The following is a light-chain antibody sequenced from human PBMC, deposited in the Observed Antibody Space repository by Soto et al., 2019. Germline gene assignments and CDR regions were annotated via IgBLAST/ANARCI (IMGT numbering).Light chain of an antibody. J-gene: IGKJ1*01. CDR3: QHSNSYSEA. CDR1: QTISSW. CDR2: KAS. Sequence: DIQMTQSPSTLSGSVGDRVTITCRASQTISSWLAWYQQKPGKAPKLLIYKASTLKSGVPSRFSGSGSGTEFTLTISSLPPDDFATYYCQHSNSYSEAFGQGTKVELK. V-gene: IGKV1-5*03.